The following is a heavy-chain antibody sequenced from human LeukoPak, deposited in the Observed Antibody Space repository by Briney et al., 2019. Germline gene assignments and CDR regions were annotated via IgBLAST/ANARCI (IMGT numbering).Heavy chain of an antibody. CDR3: ARDNEWLDY. CDR1: GGSISSGGYY. Sequence: SETLSLTCTVSGGSISSGGYYWSWIRQHPGKGLEWIGHIYYTGSTYYNPSLKSRVTISSETSKNQFSLKLSSVTAADTAVYYCARDNEWLDYWGQGILVTVSS. V-gene: IGHV4-31*03. J-gene: IGHJ4*02. D-gene: IGHD6-19*01. CDR2: IYYTGST.